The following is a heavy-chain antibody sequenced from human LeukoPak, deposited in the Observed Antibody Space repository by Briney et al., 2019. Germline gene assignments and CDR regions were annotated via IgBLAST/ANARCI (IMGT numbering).Heavy chain of an antibody. CDR2: IYYSGST. CDR1: GXSVSIYY. Sequence: SETLSLTCTVSGXSVSIYYWSWIRQPPGKGLEWIGYIYYSGSTDYNPSLKSRVTISVDTSKNQFSLKLTSVTAADTAVYYCARGNPFDLWGRGTLVTVSS. V-gene: IGHV4-59*02. J-gene: IGHJ2*01. CDR3: ARGNPFDL.